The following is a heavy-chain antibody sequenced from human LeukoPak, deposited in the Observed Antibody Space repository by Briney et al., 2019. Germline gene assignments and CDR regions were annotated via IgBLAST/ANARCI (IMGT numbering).Heavy chain of an antibody. J-gene: IGHJ4*02. CDR3: AKSRATGTYPGRFDY. Sequence: GGSLRLSCAASGFTFRSHVMSWVHQAPGRGLEWVSSLSGSGKYTFYADSVKGRFTISRDNSRNELFLQMSSLTSGDTAEYYCAKSRATGTYPGRFDYWGLGILVTVSS. D-gene: IGHD3-10*01. V-gene: IGHV3-23*01. CDR2: LSGSGKYT. CDR1: GFTFRSHV.